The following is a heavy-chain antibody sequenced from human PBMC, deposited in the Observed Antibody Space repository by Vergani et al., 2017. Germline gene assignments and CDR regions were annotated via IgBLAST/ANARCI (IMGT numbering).Heavy chain of an antibody. Sequence: QVQLVQSGAEVKKPGASVKVSCKASGYTFTSYGISWVRQAPGQRLEWMGWINAGNGNTKYSQKFQGRVTITRDTSASTAYMELSSLRSEDTAVYYCARGAYTYYDIFTGYQKGSFDYWGQGTTVTVSS. V-gene: IGHV1-3*01. CDR2: INAGNGNT. CDR3: ARGAYTYYDIFTGYQKGSFDY. CDR1: GYTFTSYG. J-gene: IGHJ4*03. D-gene: IGHD3-9*01.